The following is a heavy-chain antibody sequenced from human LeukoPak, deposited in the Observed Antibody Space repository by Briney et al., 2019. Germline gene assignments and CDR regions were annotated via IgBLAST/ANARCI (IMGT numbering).Heavy chain of an antibody. D-gene: IGHD4-17*01. Sequence: GGSLRLSCAASGFTFTIFGLNWVRQAPGKGLEWVSAISGSGGSTYYADSVKGRFTISRDNSKNTLYLQMNSLRAEDAAVYYCAKGFYGDAFGAFDIWGQGTMVTVSS. J-gene: IGHJ3*02. V-gene: IGHV3-23*01. CDR2: ISGSGGST. CDR1: GFTFTIFG. CDR3: AKGFYGDAFGAFDI.